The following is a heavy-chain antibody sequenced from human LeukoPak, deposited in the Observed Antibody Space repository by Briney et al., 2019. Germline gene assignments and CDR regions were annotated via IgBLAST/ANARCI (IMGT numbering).Heavy chain of an antibody. J-gene: IGHJ4*02. Sequence: PGRSLRLSCAASGFTFSSYGMHWVRQAPGKGLEWVAVISYDGSNKYYADSVRGRFTISRDNSKNTLYLQMNSLRAEDTAVYYCAKGGIAVAGTFFDYWGQGTLVTVSS. D-gene: IGHD6-19*01. CDR3: AKGGIAVAGTFFDY. CDR1: GFTFSSYG. CDR2: ISYDGSNK. V-gene: IGHV3-30*18.